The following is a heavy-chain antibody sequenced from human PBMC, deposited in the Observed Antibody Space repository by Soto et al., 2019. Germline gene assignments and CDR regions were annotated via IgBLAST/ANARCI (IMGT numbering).Heavy chain of an antibody. V-gene: IGHV3-48*02. D-gene: IGHD2-2*03. J-gene: IGHJ6*02. CDR3: ARDGYCVSTTCYFLPDV. CDR1: GFTFSRYG. Sequence: EVQVVESGGGLVQPGGSLSLSCAASGFTFSRYGMNWVRQAPGKGLGGVAYISGISITIYYADFVKDRFTISRDNAKNTLYLQMNSLRDEDTAVYYCARDGYCVSTTCYFLPDVWGQGTTVTVSS. CDR2: ISGISITI.